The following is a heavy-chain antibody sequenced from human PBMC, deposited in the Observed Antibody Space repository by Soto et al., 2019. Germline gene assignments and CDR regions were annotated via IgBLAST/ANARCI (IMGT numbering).Heavy chain of an antibody. CDR1: GFSFETYA. CDR3: ARGVSGSYFGGNYFYLGV. D-gene: IGHD3-10*01. CDR2: ISKNGGDT. V-gene: IGHV3-64*01. J-gene: IGHJ6*03. Sequence: PGGSLRLSCAASGFSFETYAIHWVRQAPGKGLEYVSAISKNGGDTAYANSVKGRFTISRDNSKDMVYLQMGSLRDEDLAVYYCARGVSGSYFGGNYFYLGVWGKGTTVTVSS.